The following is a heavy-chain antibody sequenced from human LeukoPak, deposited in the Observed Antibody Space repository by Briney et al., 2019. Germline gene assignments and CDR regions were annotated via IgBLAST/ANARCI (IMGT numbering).Heavy chain of an antibody. D-gene: IGHD5-18*01. CDR2: IYYSGST. Sequence: PSETLSLTCTVSGGPISSSSFSWGWIRQPPGKGLEWIGSIYYSGSTYYNPSLKSRVTISVDTSRNHFSLKLSSVTAADTAVYYCASPNVDTTQYWGQGTLVTVSS. V-gene: IGHV4-39*02. CDR1: GGPISSSSFS. CDR3: ASPNVDTTQY. J-gene: IGHJ4*02.